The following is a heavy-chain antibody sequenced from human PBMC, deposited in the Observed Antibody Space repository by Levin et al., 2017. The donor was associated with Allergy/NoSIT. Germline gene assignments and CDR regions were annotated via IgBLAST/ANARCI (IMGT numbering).Heavy chain of an antibody. Sequence: GGSLRLSCTASGLSFPDYGVHWVRQAPDKGLEWVAIITSDGSHKYYADSVRGRFTISRDNSRNTLYLEMNSLRIEDTAVYFCAALGSFDYWGLGTLVTVSS. CDR2: ITSDGSHK. CDR3: AALGSFDY. V-gene: IGHV3-30*05. CDR1: GLSFPDYG. J-gene: IGHJ4*02. D-gene: IGHD3-16*01.